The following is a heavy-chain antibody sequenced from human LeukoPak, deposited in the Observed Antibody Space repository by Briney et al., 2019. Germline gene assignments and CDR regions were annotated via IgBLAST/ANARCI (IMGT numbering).Heavy chain of an antibody. D-gene: IGHD6-6*01. J-gene: IGHJ4*02. CDR1: GFTFSSYS. Sequence: GGSLRLSCAASGFTFSSYSMNWVRQAPGKGLEWVSSISSSSSYIYYADSVKGRFTISRDNAKNSLYLQMNSLRAEDTAVYYCARASYSSSPLLGYWGQGTLVTVSS. V-gene: IGHV3-21*01. CDR2: ISSSSSYI. CDR3: ARASYSSSPLLGY.